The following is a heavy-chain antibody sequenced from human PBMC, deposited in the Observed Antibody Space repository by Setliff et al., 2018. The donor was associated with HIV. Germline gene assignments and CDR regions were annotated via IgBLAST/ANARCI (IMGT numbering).Heavy chain of an antibody. CDR1: GYSISGGYY. CDR2: VSSRGDT. D-gene: IGHD4-17*01. Sequence: SETLSLTCTVSGYSISGGYYWGWIRQPPGKGLEWIGRVSSRGDTNYNPSLKSRVTMSVDTSKNQFSLKLTSVTASDTAVYYCARAAAGNTGPFDLWGQGSPVTVSS. CDR3: ARAAAGNTGPFDL. J-gene: IGHJ4*02. V-gene: IGHV4-38-2*02.